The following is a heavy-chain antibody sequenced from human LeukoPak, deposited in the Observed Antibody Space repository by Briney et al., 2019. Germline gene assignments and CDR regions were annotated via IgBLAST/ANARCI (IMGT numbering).Heavy chain of an antibody. Sequence: SETLSLTCTVSGGSISSGGYYWSWIRQHPGKGLEWIGYIYYSGSTYSNPSLKSRVTISVDTSKNQFSLNLSSVTAADTAVYYCARYCSSTNCYKGGFDPWGQGTLVTVSS. CDR3: ARYCSSTNCYKGGFDP. CDR1: GGSISSGGYY. J-gene: IGHJ5*02. CDR2: IYYSGST. V-gene: IGHV4-31*03. D-gene: IGHD2-2*02.